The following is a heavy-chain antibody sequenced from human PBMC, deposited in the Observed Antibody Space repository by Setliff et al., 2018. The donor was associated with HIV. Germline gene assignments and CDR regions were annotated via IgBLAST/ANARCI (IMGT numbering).Heavy chain of an antibody. CDR3: ARESSSGWYNYFDY. Sequence: PSETLSLTCTVSGGSISSSSYYWGWIRQPPGKGLEWIGSIYYSGSTYYNPSLKSRVTISVDTSKNQFSLRLNSVTAADTAVYYCARESSSGWYNYFDYWGQGTRVTVSS. D-gene: IGHD6-19*01. V-gene: IGHV4-39*02. J-gene: IGHJ4*02. CDR1: GGSISSSSYY. CDR2: IYYSGST.